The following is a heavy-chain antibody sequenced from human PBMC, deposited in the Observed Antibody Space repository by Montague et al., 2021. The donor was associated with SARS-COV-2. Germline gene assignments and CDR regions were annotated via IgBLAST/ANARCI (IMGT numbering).Heavy chain of an antibody. CDR2: IYYSGST. Sequence: SETLSLTCTVSGYSISSGYYWGWIRQPPGKGLEWIGSIYYSGSTYYNPSLKSRVTISVDTPKNQFSLKLSSVTAADTAVYYCAREAYYYDSSGYYGGGYYYYYGMDVWGQGTTVTVSS. V-gene: IGHV4-38-2*02. CDR1: GYSISSGYY. D-gene: IGHD3-22*01. CDR3: AREAYYYDSSGYYGGGYYYYYGMDV. J-gene: IGHJ6*02.